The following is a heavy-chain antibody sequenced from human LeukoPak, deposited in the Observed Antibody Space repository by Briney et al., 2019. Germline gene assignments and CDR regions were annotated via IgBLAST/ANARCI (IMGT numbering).Heavy chain of an antibody. CDR1: GDSVSSNSAA. CDR3: ARDRSSWYVWFDP. D-gene: IGHD6-13*01. Sequence: SQTLSLTCALSGDSVSSNSAAWSWIRQSPSRGLEWLGRTYYRSKWYNDYAVSVKSRITINPDTSKNQFSLQLNSVTPEDTAVYYCARDRSSWYVWFDPWGQGTLVTVSS. J-gene: IGHJ5*02. CDR2: TYYRSKWYN. V-gene: IGHV6-1*01.